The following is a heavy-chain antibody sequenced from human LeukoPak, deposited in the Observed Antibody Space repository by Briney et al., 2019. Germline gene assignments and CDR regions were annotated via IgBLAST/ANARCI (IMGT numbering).Heavy chain of an antibody. J-gene: IGHJ4*02. V-gene: IGHV3-48*03. CDR2: LTSTGNTI. CDR1: GFTFSDYK. CDR3: AREGSSDCHFDY. Sequence: GGSLRLSCAASGFTFSDYKMHWVRQAPGKGLEWVSYLTSTGNTIDYADSVEGRFTISRGNAKNSLYLQMNSLRAEDTAVYFCAREGSSDCHFDYWGQGTLVTVSS. D-gene: IGHD6-19*01.